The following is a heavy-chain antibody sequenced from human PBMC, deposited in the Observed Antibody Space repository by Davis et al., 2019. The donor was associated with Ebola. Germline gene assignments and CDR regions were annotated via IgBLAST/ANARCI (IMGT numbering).Heavy chain of an antibody. CDR3: AKDHRFVVASVTGLDH. V-gene: IGHV3-30-3*01. CDR1: GFTFGSYA. CDR2: ISYDGVDQ. Sequence: GGSLRLSCAASGFTFGSYAMHWVRQAPVRGLEWVAIISYDGVDQYYADSVKGRFTISRDNSKNTVSLQMNSLRVEDTAVYYCAKDHRFVVASVTGLDHWGQGTLVTVSS. D-gene: IGHD5-12*01. J-gene: IGHJ4*02.